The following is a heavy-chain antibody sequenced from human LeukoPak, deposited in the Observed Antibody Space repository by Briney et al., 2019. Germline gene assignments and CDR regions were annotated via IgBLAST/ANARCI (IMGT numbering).Heavy chain of an antibody. Sequence: ETLSLTCTVSGGSLRSSTYYWGWIRQPPGRGLEWIGSMFYSGSTYYNPSLKSRVTISVDTSKNQFSLKLSSVTAADTAVYYCARYGSGIYAFDIWGQGTMVTVSS. D-gene: IGHD3-10*01. V-gene: IGHV4-39*07. CDR2: MFYSGST. J-gene: IGHJ3*02. CDR3: ARYGSGIYAFDI. CDR1: GGSLRSSTYY.